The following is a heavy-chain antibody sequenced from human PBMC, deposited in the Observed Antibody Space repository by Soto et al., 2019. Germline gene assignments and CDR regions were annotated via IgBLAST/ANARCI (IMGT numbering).Heavy chain of an antibody. Sequence: SETLSPTRTVSGGSISSDNYYCSWIRQHPGKGLEWFGYIYHSGSTYYNPSLKSRLTMSVDTSKNQFSLKLSSVTAADTAVYYCATKSKSGYGYFDYWGQGILVTVSS. V-gene: IGHV4-31*03. J-gene: IGHJ4*02. CDR3: ATKSKSGYGYFDY. CDR1: GGSISSDNYY. D-gene: IGHD5-12*01. CDR2: IYHSGST.